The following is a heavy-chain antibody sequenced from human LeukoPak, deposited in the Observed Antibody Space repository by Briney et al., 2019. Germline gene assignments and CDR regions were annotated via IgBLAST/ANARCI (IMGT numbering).Heavy chain of an antibody. CDR1: TFTFSSYE. CDR2: ISSSGSTI. J-gene: IGHJ4*02. CDR3: ARASGSYYFDY. V-gene: IGHV3-48*03. D-gene: IGHD1-26*01. Sequence: GGSLRLSCAPFTFTFSSYEMNWVRQAPGKGLEWVSYISSSGSTIYYADSVKGRFTISRDNAKNSLYLQMNSLRAEDTAVYYCARASGSYYFDYWGQGTLVTVSS.